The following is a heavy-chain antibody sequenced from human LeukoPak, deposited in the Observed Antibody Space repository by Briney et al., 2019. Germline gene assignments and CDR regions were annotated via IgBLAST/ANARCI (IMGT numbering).Heavy chain of an antibody. J-gene: IGHJ4*02. Sequence: SQTLSLTCTVSGGSISSGSYYWSWIRQPAGKGLEWIGNFYYSGSTYYNPSLKSRVTIPVDTSKNQFSLKVSSVTAADTAVYYCARLVGATDYFDYWGQGTLVTVSS. D-gene: IGHD1-26*01. V-gene: IGHV4-61*09. CDR1: GGSISSGSYY. CDR2: FYYSGST. CDR3: ARLVGATDYFDY.